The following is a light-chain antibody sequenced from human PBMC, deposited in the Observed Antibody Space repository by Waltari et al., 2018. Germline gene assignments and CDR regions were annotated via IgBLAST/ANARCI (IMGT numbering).Light chain of an antibody. CDR1: QSISSG. CDR2: KAS. Sequence: DIQMTQSPSTLSASVGDRVTITCRASQSISSGLAWYQQKPGKVPKLLIYKASSLESGVPSRFSGSGSGTEFTLTISSLQPEDFATYNSYSRAFGQGTKVEIK. CDR3: YSRA. J-gene: IGKJ1*01. V-gene: IGKV1-5*03.